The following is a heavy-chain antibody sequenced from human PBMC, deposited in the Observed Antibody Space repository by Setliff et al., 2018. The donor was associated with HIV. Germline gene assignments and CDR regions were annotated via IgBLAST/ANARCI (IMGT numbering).Heavy chain of an antibody. CDR3: AVVVGGYAYSSSWYFHY. CDR1: GFTFSNAW. V-gene: IGHV3-15*01. J-gene: IGHJ4*02. Sequence: GGSLRLSCAASGFTFSNAWMSWVRQAPGKGLEWVGHIKSKIDGETTDYAAPVKGRITISRDDSKNTLSLQMDSLKTEDTAVYYCAVVVGGYAYSSSWYFHYWGQGTPVTVSS. D-gene: IGHD6-13*01. CDR2: IKSKIDGETT.